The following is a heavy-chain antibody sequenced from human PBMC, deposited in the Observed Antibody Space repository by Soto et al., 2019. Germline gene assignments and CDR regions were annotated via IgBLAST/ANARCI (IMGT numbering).Heavy chain of an antibody. J-gene: IGHJ6*02. CDR2: ISAYNGNT. D-gene: IGHD3-3*01. V-gene: IGHV1-18*01. CDR3: ARDGQGGYYPHYHFYGMDV. CDR1: GYTFTSYG. Sequence: ASVKVSCKASGYTFTSYGISWVRQAPGQGLEWMGWISAYNGNTNYAQKLQGRVTMTTDTSTSTAYMELRSLRSDDTAVYYCARDGQGGYYPHYHFYGMDVWGQGTTVTVSS.